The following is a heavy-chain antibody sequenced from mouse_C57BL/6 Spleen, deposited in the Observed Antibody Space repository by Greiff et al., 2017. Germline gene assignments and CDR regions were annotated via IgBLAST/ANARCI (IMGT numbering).Heavy chain of an antibody. V-gene: IGHV5-16*01. CDR2: INYDGSST. CDR3: GGGGYYGSRGYFDV. D-gene: IGHD1-1*01. CDR1: GFTFSDYY. Sequence: EVMLVESEGGLVQPGSSMKLSCTASGFTFSDYYMAWVRQVPEKGLEWVANINYDGSSTYYLDSLKSRFIISRDNAKNILYLQMSSLKSEDTATYYCGGGGYYGSRGYFDVWGTGTTVTVSS. J-gene: IGHJ1*03.